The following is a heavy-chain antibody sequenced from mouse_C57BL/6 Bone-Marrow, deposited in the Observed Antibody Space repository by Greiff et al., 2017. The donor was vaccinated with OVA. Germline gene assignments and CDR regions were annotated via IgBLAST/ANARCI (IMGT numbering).Heavy chain of an antibody. D-gene: IGHD3-3*01. CDR1: GYTFTSYW. CDR2: IHPNSGST. CDR3: ARGGTLAWFAY. J-gene: IGHJ3*01. Sequence: QVQLKQPGAELVKPGASVKLSCKASGYTFTSYWMHWVKQRPGQGLEWIGMIHPNSGSTNYNEKFKSKATLTVDKSSSTAYMQLSSLTSEDSAVYYCARGGTLAWFAYWGQGTLVTVSA. V-gene: IGHV1-64*01.